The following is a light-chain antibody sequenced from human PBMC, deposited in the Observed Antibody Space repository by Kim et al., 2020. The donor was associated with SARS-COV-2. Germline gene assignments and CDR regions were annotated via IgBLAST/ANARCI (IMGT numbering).Light chain of an antibody. V-gene: IGLV1-44*01. J-gene: IGLJ3*02. CDR3: SAWDDSLNAWV. CDR2: GNS. CDR1: SSNIGSNT. Sequence: RVTISCSGSSSNIGSNTLQWYQLLPRMAPKLLIPGNSQRPSGVPDRFSGSKSDTSASLAISGLLSEDEADYFCSAWDDSLNAWVFGGGTQLTVL.